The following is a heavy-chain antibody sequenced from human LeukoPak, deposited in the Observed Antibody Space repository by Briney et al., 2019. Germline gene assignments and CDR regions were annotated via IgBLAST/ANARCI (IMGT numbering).Heavy chain of an antibody. D-gene: IGHD6-19*01. V-gene: IGHV4-34*01. CDR3: ARRRSSGWYYSDY. J-gene: IGHJ4*02. CDR1: GGSFSGYY. Sequence: SESLSLTCAVFGGSFSGYYWSWIRQPPGEGLEWIGEIDHSGSTNYNPSMKSRVTISVDTSKSQLSLKLTSVTAADTAVYYCARRRSSGWYYSDYWGQGTLVTVSS. CDR2: IDHSGST.